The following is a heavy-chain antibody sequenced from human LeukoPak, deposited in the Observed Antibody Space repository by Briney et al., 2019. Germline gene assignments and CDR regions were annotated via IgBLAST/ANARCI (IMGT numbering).Heavy chain of an antibody. CDR1: GGSLSGYY. Sequence: SETLSLTCAVYGGSLSGYYWSWIRQPPGKGLEWIGEINHSGSTNYNPSLKSRVTISVDTSKNQFSLKLSSVTAADTAVYYCARTRRSGSYYYYYYGMDVWGQGTTVTVSS. D-gene: IGHD3-10*01. J-gene: IGHJ6*02. CDR2: INHSGST. CDR3: ARTRRSGSYYYYYYGMDV. V-gene: IGHV4-34*01.